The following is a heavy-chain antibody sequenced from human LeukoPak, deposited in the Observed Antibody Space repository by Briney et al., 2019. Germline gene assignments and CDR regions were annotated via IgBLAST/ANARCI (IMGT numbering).Heavy chain of an antibody. J-gene: IGHJ4*02. CDR3: AKDHRYSSSWYPGY. CDR1: GFTFSSYA. D-gene: IGHD6-13*01. Sequence: GGSLRLSCAASGFTFSSYAMSWVRQAPGKGLEWVAAINGSGGSTYYADSVKGRFTISRDNSKNTLYLQMNSLRAEDTAVYYCAKDHRYSSSWYPGYWGQGTLVTVSS. CDR2: INGSGGST. V-gene: IGHV3-23*01.